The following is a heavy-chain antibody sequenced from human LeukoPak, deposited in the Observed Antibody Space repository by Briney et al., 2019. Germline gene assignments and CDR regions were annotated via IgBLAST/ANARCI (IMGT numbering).Heavy chain of an antibody. CDR3: AKPDMVRGIRDY. D-gene: IGHD3-10*01. Sequence: GGSLRLSCAASGFTFSSYGMHWVRQAPGKGLGWVAVISYDGSNKYYADSVKGRFTISRDNSKNTLYLQMNSLRAEDTAVYYCAKPDMVRGIRDYWGQGTLVTVSS. J-gene: IGHJ4*02. CDR2: ISYDGSNK. V-gene: IGHV3-30*18. CDR1: GFTFSSYG.